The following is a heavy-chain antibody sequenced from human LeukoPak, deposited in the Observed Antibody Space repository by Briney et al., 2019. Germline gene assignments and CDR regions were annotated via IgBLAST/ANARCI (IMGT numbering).Heavy chain of an antibody. CDR1: GYTFSDYS. Sequence: ASVKVSCRASGYTFSDYSIHWMRQAPGQGLEWLGRINPNNGDANYAEKFQGRVTMVRDTSISTVYVELGGLTSDDTAIFYCAREKSVALRGVAFDVWGQGTMVTVSS. CDR3: AREKSVALRGVAFDV. D-gene: IGHD3-10*01. CDR2: INPNNGDA. V-gene: IGHV1-2*06. J-gene: IGHJ3*01.